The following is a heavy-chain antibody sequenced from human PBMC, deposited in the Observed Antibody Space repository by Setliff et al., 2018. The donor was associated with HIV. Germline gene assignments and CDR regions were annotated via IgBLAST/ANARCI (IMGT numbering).Heavy chain of an antibody. V-gene: IGHV1-46*01. J-gene: IGHJ5*02. Sequence: WASVKVSCKASGYTFIDYYMHWVRQAPGQGLEWMGMINPSGGSTSYAQNFQGRVTMTRDTATHTVYMELTSLRSDDTAVYYCAKDDRYYYDTSGSPSNWFDPWGQGTLVTVSS. CDR1: GYTFIDYY. CDR3: AKDDRYYYDTSGSPSNWFDP. D-gene: IGHD3-22*01. CDR2: INPSGGST.